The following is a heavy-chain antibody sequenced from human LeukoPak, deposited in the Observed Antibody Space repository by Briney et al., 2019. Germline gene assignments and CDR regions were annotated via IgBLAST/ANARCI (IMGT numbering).Heavy chain of an antibody. CDR1: GYTFTGYY. J-gene: IGHJ4*02. CDR2: INPNSGGT. V-gene: IGHV1-2*02. CDR3: ARDRGSSWYFSPLVGLFDY. D-gene: IGHD6-13*01. Sequence: ASVKVSCKACGYTFTGYYMHWVRQAPGQGLEWMGWINPNSGGTNYAQKFQGRVTMTRDTSISTAYMELSRLRSDDTAVYYCARDRGSSWYFSPLVGLFDYWGQGTLVTVSS.